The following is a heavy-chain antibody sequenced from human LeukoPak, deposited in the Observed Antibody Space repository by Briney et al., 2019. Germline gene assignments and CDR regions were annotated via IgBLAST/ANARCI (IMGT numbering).Heavy chain of an antibody. CDR1: GFTFSSYW. Sequence: PGGSLRLSCAASGFTFSSYWMHWVRQAPGKGLVWVSRINSDGSSTSYADSVKGRFTISRDNAKNTLYLQMNSLRAEDTAVYYCARAVPYGDYPYWGQGTLVTVSS. J-gene: IGHJ4*02. D-gene: IGHD4-17*01. CDR3: ARAVPYGDYPY. V-gene: IGHV3-74*01. CDR2: INSDGSST.